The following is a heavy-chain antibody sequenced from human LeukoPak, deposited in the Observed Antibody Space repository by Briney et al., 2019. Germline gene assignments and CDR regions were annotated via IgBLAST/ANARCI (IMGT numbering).Heavy chain of an antibody. D-gene: IGHD3/OR15-3a*01. CDR3: ARAQWTAFDYYYYMDV. J-gene: IGHJ6*03. CDR1: GFTFSRYW. CDR2: IKVDGSEK. V-gene: IGHV3-7*01. Sequence: PGGSLRLSCAVPGFTFSRYWMTWVRQAPGKGLEWVANIKVDGSEKYYVDAVKGRFTISRDNAKDSLYLQMNGLRAEDTAIYYCARAQWTAFDYYYYMDVWGKGTTVTVSS.